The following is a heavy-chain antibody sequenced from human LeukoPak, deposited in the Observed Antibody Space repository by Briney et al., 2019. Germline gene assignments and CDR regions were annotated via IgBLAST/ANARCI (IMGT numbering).Heavy chain of an antibody. CDR1: GGSISSYY. J-gene: IGHJ5*02. CDR2: IYYSGST. D-gene: IGHD3-3*01. V-gene: IGHV4-59*12. Sequence: SETLSLTCTVSGGSISSYYWSWIRQPPGKGLEWIGYIYYSGSTYYNPSLKSRVTISVDTSKNQFSLKLSSVTAADTAVYYCARDILEWLHADWGAFDPWGQGTLVTVSS. CDR3: ARDILEWLHADWGAFDP.